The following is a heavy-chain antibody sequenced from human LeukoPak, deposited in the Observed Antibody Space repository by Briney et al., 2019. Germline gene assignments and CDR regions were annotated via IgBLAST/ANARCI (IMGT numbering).Heavy chain of an antibody. CDR1: GFTFDEYG. D-gene: IGHD3-16*01. CDR3: ARRGRSGLGYFDY. CDR2: INWSGGST. Sequence: GGSLRLSCAASGFTFDEYGMTWVRQAPGKGLEWVSGINWSGGSTSYADSVKGRFTISRDNAKNSLYLQMNTLRAEDTAVYYCARRGRSGLGYFDYWGQGTLVTVSS. V-gene: IGHV3-20*04. J-gene: IGHJ4*02.